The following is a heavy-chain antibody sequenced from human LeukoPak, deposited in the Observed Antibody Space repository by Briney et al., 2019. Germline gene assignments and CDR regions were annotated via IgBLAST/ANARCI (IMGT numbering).Heavy chain of an antibody. D-gene: IGHD6-13*01. J-gene: IGHJ5*02. Sequence: SETLSLTCTVSGGSISSSSHSWGWIRQPPGKGLEWTGLIYYTGRTYYNPSLKSRVTISVDTSKNQFSLKLSSVTAADTAVYYCAQSLGSSNWIGNWFDPWGQGTLVTVS. CDR1: GGSISSSSHS. CDR2: IYYTGRT. V-gene: IGHV4-39*01. CDR3: AQSLGSSNWIGNWFDP.